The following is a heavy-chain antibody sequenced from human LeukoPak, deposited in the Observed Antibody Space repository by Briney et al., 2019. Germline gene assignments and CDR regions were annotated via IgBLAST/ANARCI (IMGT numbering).Heavy chain of an antibody. D-gene: IGHD4-17*01. J-gene: IGHJ4*02. CDR2: IYDSGST. Sequence: PSETLSLTCTVSGGSISSYYWSWIRQPPGKGLEWIGYIYDSGSTNYNPSLKSRVTISVDTSKNQFSLKLSSVTAADTAVYYCARTTVTVSHFDYWGQETLVTVSS. CDR3: ARTTVTVSHFDY. CDR1: GGSISSYY. V-gene: IGHV4-59*08.